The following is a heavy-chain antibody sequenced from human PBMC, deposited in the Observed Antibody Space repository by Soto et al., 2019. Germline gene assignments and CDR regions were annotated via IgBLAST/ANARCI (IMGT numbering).Heavy chain of an antibody. Sequence: ASVKVSCKVSGYTLTELSMHWVRQAPGKGLEWMGGFDPEDGETIYAQKFQGRVTMTEDTSTDTAYMELSSLRSEDTAVYYCATVSHYSSSLQHWGQGTLVTVSS. CDR1: GYTLTELS. CDR2: FDPEDGET. CDR3: ATVSHYSSSLQH. D-gene: IGHD6-13*01. J-gene: IGHJ1*01. V-gene: IGHV1-24*01.